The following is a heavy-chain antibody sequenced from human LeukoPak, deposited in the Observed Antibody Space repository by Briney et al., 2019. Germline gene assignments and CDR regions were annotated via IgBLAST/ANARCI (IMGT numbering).Heavy chain of an antibody. V-gene: IGHV3-23*01. CDR2: ISGSGDTT. D-gene: IGHD3-3*01. J-gene: IGHJ4*02. Sequence: GGSLRLSCAASGFTFSSYAMSWVRQAPGKGLEWVSAISGSGDTTYYADSVKGRFTISRDNSNNTLYPQMNSLRAEDTAVYYCAKDLPYYDFWSGYNAFEYWGQGTLVTVSS. CDR3: AKDLPYYDFWSGYNAFEY. CDR1: GFTFSSYA.